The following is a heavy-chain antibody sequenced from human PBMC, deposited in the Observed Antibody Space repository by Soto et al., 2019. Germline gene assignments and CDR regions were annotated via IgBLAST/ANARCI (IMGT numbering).Heavy chain of an antibody. J-gene: IGHJ6*02. CDR1: GGSFSGYY. D-gene: IGHD3-3*01. Sequence: PSETLSLTCAVHGGSFSGYYWSWIRQPPGKGLEWIGEINHSGSTNYNPSLKSRVTISVDTSKNQFSLKLSSVTAADTAVYYCARYDEGHYYGMDVWRQRTTVTVPS. CDR2: INHSGST. V-gene: IGHV4-34*01. CDR3: ARYDEGHYYGMDV.